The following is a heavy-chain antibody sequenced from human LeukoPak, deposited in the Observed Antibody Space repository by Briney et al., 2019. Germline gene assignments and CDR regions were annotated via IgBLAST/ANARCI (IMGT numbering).Heavy chain of an antibody. J-gene: IGHJ4*02. CDR1: GGSITSYY. Sequence: SETLSLTCTVSGGSITSYYWSWVRQPPGKGLEYLGFIYYTGRTNYNPSLKSRVTISVDTSKNQFSLKLSSVTAADTAVYYCATLPLSGGYFDYWGQGTLVTVSS. CDR2: IYYTGRT. CDR3: ATLPLSGGYFDY. V-gene: IGHV4-59*01. D-gene: IGHD3-16*01.